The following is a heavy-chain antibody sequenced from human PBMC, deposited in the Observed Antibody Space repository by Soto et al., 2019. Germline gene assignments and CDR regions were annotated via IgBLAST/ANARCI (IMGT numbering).Heavy chain of an antibody. CDR3: ARAGAEVHYYGMDV. J-gene: IGHJ6*02. CDR1: GFSLSTSGVG. CDR2: IYWDDDK. V-gene: IGHV2-5*02. Sequence: QITLKESGPTLVKPTQTLTLTCTFSGFSLSTSGVGVGWIRQPPGKALEWLALIYWDDDKRYSPSLKSRLTTTKDTSKTQVVLTMTNMDPVDTATYYCARAGAEVHYYGMDVWGQGTTVTVSS. D-gene: IGHD4-17*01.